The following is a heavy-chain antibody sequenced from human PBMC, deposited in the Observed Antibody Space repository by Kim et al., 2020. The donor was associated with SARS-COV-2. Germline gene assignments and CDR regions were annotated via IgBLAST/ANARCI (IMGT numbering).Heavy chain of an antibody. CDR3: ARSLRYNWNDYYYYGMDV. CDR2: INPNSGGT. CDR1: GYTFTGYY. Sequence: ASVKVSCKASGYTFTGYYMHWVRQAPGQGLEWMGRINPNSGGTNYAQKFQGRVTMTRDTSISTAYMELSRLRSDDTAVYYCARSLRYNWNDYYYYGMDVWGQGTTVTVSS. J-gene: IGHJ6*02. V-gene: IGHV1-2*06. D-gene: IGHD1-1*01.